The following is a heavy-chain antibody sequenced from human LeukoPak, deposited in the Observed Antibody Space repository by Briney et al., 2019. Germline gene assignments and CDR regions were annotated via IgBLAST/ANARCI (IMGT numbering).Heavy chain of an antibody. V-gene: IGHV4-38-2*02. CDR1: GYSISSGYY. CDR3: ARLHGGKGQYYFDY. J-gene: IGHJ4*02. CDR2: IYHSGNT. Sequence: SETLSLTCTVSGYSISSGYYWGWIRQPPGKGLEWIGSIYHSGNTNYNPSLKSRVTISVDTSMNQFSLNLSSVTAADTAAYYCARLHGGKGQYYFDYWGQGTLVTVSS. D-gene: IGHD4-23*01.